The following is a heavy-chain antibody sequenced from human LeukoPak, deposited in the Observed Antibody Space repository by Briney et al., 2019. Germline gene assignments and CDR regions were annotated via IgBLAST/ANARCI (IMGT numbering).Heavy chain of an antibody. CDR1: GGSISSSSYY. Sequence: SETLSLTCTVSGGSISSSSYYWGWIRQPPGKGLEWSGSIYYSGSTYYNPSLKSRVTISVDTSKNQFSLKLSSVTAADTAVYYCAMPPGAAAVHDAFYIWGQGTMVTVSS. V-gene: IGHV4-39*01. D-gene: IGHD6-13*01. CDR3: AMPPGAAAVHDAFYI. J-gene: IGHJ3*02. CDR2: IYYSGST.